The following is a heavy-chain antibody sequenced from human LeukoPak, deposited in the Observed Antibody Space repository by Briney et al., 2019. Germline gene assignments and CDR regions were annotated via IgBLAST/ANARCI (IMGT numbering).Heavy chain of an antibody. CDR2: INPNSGGT. Sequence: ASVKVSCKASGYTFTGYYMHWVRQAPGQGLEWMGWINPNSGGTNYAQKFQGRVTMTRDTSISTAYMELSRLRSDDTAVYYCARDPYDFWSGRFDPWGQGTLVTVSS. D-gene: IGHD3-3*01. CDR1: GYTFTGYY. J-gene: IGHJ5*02. V-gene: IGHV1-2*02. CDR3: ARDPYDFWSGRFDP.